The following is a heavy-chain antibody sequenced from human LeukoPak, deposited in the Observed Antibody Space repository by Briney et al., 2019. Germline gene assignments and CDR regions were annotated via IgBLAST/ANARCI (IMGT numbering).Heavy chain of an antibody. Sequence: SETLSLTCTVSGGSISSGDYYWSWIRQPPGKGLEWIGYIYYSGSTYYNPSLKSRVTISVDTSKNQFSLKLSSVTAADTAVYYCASSGLGELLYFYWGQGTLVTVSS. CDR1: GGSISSGDYY. J-gene: IGHJ4*02. CDR3: ASSGLGELLYFY. V-gene: IGHV4-30-4*01. D-gene: IGHD3-10*01. CDR2: IYYSGST.